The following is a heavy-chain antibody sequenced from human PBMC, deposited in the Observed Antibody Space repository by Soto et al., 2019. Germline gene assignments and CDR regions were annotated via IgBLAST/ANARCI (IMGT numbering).Heavy chain of an antibody. D-gene: IGHD3-10*01. CDR3: VREVRGVTSVDD. CDR1: GYASLSYA. J-gene: IGHJ4*02. Sequence: QVQLVQSGPEMMQPGASVKVSCKASGYASLSYAMHSVRQVHGQVYEWLRWINAGVDGTMYSERFQGPVRIPRDTSATTLYIELTALTSESRAVYYCVREVRGVTSVDDWGQGARVIGSS. CDR2: INAGVDGT. V-gene: IGHV1-3*01.